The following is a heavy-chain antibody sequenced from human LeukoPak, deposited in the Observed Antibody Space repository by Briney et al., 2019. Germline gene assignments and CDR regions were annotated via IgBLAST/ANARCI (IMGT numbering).Heavy chain of an antibody. CDR2: INSDGSST. V-gene: IGHV3-74*01. Sequence: GGSLRLSCAASGFTFSSYAMSWVRQAPGKGLEWVSRINSDGSSTSYADSVKGRFTISRDNAKNTLYLQMNSLRAEDTAVYYCARDGELTYYYDSSGYYSPFGDYWGQGTLVTVSS. CDR1: GFTFSSYA. J-gene: IGHJ4*02. D-gene: IGHD3-22*01. CDR3: ARDGELTYYYDSSGYYSPFGDY.